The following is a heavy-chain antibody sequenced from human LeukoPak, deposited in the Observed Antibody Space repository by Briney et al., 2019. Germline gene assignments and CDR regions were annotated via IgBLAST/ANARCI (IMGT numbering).Heavy chain of an antibody. CDR2: ISYDGSNK. CDR1: GFTFSSYG. D-gene: IGHD2-15*01. CDR3: AKERGGSYYGMDV. Sequence: GGSLRLSCAASGFTFSSYGMHWVRQAPGKGLEWVAVISYDGSNKYYADSVKGRFTISRDNSKNTLYLQMNSLRAEDTAVYYCAKERGGSYYGMDVWGQGTTVTVSS. J-gene: IGHJ6*02. V-gene: IGHV3-30*18.